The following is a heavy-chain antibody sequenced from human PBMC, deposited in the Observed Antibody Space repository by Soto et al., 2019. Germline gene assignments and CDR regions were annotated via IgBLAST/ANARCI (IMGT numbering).Heavy chain of an antibody. Sequence: QKYLVESGGGVVQPGGSLRLSCVASGSIFSGYGMHWVRQAPGKGLEWVAFIWYAVRNKYYADSVKGRLTISRDNSKNMLYLQMDSLRAEDTAVYYCARDGIGGTVFRGFCDYWGQGPLVTVSS. J-gene: IGHJ4*02. D-gene: IGHD1-7*01. CDR1: GSIFSGYG. CDR2: IWYAVRNK. V-gene: IGHV3-33*01. CDR3: ARDGIGGTVFRGFCDY.